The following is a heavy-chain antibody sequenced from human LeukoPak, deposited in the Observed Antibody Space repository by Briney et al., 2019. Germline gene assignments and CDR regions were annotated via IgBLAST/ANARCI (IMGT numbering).Heavy chain of an antibody. CDR1: GGSINSYY. Sequence: SETLSLTCTVSGGSINSYYWSWIRQPAGKGLEWIGRIYASGSTNYNPSLKSRVTTSVDTSKNQFSLKLISVTAADTAVYFCARGPYCNGGSCHYFDYWGQGTLVTVSS. V-gene: IGHV4-4*07. CDR2: IYASGST. CDR3: ARGPYCNGGSCHYFDY. D-gene: IGHD2-15*01. J-gene: IGHJ4*02.